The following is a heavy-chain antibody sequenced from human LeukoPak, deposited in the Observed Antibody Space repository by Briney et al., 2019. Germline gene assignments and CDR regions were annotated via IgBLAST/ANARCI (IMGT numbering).Heavy chain of an antibody. CDR2: IYSGGST. CDR3: ARTVRLGELSTPGDFDY. CDR1: GFTVSSNY. Sequence: GGSLRLSCAASGFTVSSNYMSWVRQAPGKGLEWVSVIYSGGSTYYADSVKGRFTISRDNSKNTLYLQMNSLRAEDTAVYYCARTVRLGELSTPGDFDYWGQGTLVTVSP. V-gene: IGHV3-66*01. D-gene: IGHD3-16*02. J-gene: IGHJ4*02.